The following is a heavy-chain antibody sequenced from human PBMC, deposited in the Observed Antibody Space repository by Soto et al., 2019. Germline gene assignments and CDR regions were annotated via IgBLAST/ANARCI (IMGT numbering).Heavy chain of an antibody. V-gene: IGHV4-59*01. CDR3: ARAVPHFDY. J-gene: IGHJ4*02. CDR1: GGSISSYY. Sequence: TSETLSLTCTVSGGSISSYYWSWIRQPPGKGLEWIGYIYYSGSTNYNPSLKSRVTISVDTSKNQFSLKLSSVAAADTAVYYCARAVPHFDYWGQGTLVTVSS. CDR2: IYYSGST.